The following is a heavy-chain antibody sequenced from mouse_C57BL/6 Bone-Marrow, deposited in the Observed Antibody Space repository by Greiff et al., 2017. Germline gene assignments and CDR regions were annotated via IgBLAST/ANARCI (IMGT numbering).Heavy chain of an antibody. J-gene: IGHJ1*03. CDR1: GYTFTSYW. CDR2: IYPGSGST. D-gene: IGHD2-10*01. V-gene: IGHV1-55*01. CDR3: SRPYYGNDWYFDV. Sequence: QVQLQQPGAELVKPGASVKMSCKASGYTFTSYWITWVKQRPGQGLEWIGDIYPGSGSTNYNEKFKSKATLTVDTASSTAYMQLSSLTTEDAAVYYCSRPYYGNDWYFDVWGTGTTVTVSS.